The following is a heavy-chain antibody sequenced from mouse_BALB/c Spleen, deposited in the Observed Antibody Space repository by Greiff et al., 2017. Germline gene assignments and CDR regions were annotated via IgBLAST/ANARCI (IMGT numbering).Heavy chain of an antibody. CDR1: GFAFSSYD. Sequence: EVKLVESGGGLVKPGGSLKLSCAASGFAFSSYDMSWVRQTPEKRLEWVAYISSGGGSTYYPDTVKGRFTISRDNAKNTLYLQMSSLKSEDTAMYYCARHYYGPLDYWGQGTTLTVSS. D-gene: IGHD1-1*01. V-gene: IGHV5-12-1*01. J-gene: IGHJ2*01. CDR3: ARHYYGPLDY. CDR2: ISSGGGST.